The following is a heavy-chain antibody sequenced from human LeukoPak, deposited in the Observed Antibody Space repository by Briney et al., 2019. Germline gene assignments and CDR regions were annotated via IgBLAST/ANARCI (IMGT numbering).Heavy chain of an antibody. J-gene: IGHJ5*02. CDR2: TYYRSKWYN. Sequence: SQTLSLTCAISGDSVSSNSAAWNWIRQSPSRGLEWLGRTYYRSKWYNDYAVSVKSRITINPDTSKNQFSLQLNSVTPEDTAVYYCARDPAMEQWLQYGNWFDPWGQGTLVTVSS. CDR1: GDSVSSNSAA. CDR3: ARDPAMEQWLQYGNWFDP. V-gene: IGHV6-1*01. D-gene: IGHD6-19*01.